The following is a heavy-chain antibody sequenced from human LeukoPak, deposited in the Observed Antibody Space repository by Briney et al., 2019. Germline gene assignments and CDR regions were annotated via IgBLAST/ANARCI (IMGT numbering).Heavy chain of an antibody. J-gene: IGHJ4*02. D-gene: IGHD5-18*01. CDR2: IYHSGST. CDR1: GGSISSGGYY. CDR3: ARDQSYGLYYFDY. V-gene: IGHV4-30-2*01. Sequence: SQTLSLTCTVSGGSISSGGYYWSWIRQPPGKGLEWIGYIYHSGSTYYNPSLKSRVTISVDTSKNQFSLKLSSVTAADTAVYYCARDQSYGLYYFDYWGQGTLVTVSS.